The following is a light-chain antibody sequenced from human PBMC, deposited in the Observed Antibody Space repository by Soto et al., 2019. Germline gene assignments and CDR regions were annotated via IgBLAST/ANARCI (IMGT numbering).Light chain of an antibody. CDR2: EVN. J-gene: IGLJ3*02. CDR3: SSYTTTSTRVV. V-gene: IGLV2-14*01. CDR1: SSDVGGYNY. Sequence: QSALTQPASVSGSPGKSITISCTGTSSDVGGYNYVSWYQQHPGKAPKLMIYEVNNRPSGVSNRFSGSKSGNTASLTISGLQAEDEADYYCSSYTTTSTRVVFGGGPQLTVL.